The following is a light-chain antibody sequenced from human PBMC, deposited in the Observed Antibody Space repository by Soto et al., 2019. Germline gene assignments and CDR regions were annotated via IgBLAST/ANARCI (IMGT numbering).Light chain of an antibody. V-gene: IGKV1-33*01. Sequence: DIQMTQSPSSLSVSVGDRVTITCQASHDITNFLNWYQQKPGKAPKLLIYDVSKLETGVPSRFSGSGSGTHFTFTISSLQTEDIGTYYCQQYDILPITFGRGTRLEIK. CDR2: DVS. CDR1: HDITNF. J-gene: IGKJ5*01. CDR3: QQYDILPIT.